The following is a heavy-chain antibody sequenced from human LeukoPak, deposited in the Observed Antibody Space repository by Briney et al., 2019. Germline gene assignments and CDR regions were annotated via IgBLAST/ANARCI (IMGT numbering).Heavy chain of an antibody. CDR2: IKQDGSEK. V-gene: IGHV3-7*01. J-gene: IGHJ6*02. D-gene: IGHD6-19*01. CDR3: ARDTSLKEAGPGGMDV. CDR1: GFSFGNYW. Sequence: GGSLRLSCAASGFSFGNYWMTWVRQAPGKGLEWVANIKQDGSEKYYVDSVKGRFTISRGNAKNSLYLQMNSLRAEDTAVYYCARDTSLKEAGPGGMDVWGQGTTVTVSS.